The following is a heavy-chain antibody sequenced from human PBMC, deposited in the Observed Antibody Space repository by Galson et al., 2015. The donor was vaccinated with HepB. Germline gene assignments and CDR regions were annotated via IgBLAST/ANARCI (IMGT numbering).Heavy chain of an antibody. D-gene: IGHD3-22*01. Sequence: SLRLSCADSGFTFRSYSMNWVRQAPGKGLEWISYIDRNSDIILYADSVKGRFTISRDNAKKSLYLQMNSLRGEDTAVYYCARADSSGAIFDYWGQGTLVTVSS. J-gene: IGHJ4*02. CDR2: IDRNSDII. V-gene: IGHV3-48*04. CDR3: ARADSSGAIFDY. CDR1: GFTFRSYS.